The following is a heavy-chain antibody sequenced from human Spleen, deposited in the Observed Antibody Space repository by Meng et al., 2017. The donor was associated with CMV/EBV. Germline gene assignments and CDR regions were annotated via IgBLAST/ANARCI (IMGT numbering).Heavy chain of an antibody. Sequence: GGSLRLSCAASGFTFSSYSMNWVRQAPGKGLEWISYISTKGDLIYYADSVKGRFTTSRDNAENLLYLQMNSLRVEDTATYYCARRFFYYDFWSGYYANYFDPWGQGTLVTVSS. CDR3: ARRFFYYDFWSGYYANYFDP. CDR1: GFTFSSYS. CDR2: ISTKGDLI. D-gene: IGHD3-3*01. V-gene: IGHV3-48*04. J-gene: IGHJ5*02.